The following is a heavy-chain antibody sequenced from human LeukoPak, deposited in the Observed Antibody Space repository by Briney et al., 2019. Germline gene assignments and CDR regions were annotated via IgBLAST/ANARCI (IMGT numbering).Heavy chain of an antibody. D-gene: IGHD6-13*01. V-gene: IGHV3-23*01. CDR1: GFTFSSYA. Sequence: GGSLRLSCAASGFTFSSYAMSWVRQAPGKGLEWDSAISGSGGSTYYADSVKGRFTISRDNSKNTLYLQMNSLRAEDTAVYYCAKGVSSSWYNWFDPWGQGTLVTVSS. CDR3: AKGVSSSWYNWFDP. CDR2: ISGSGGST. J-gene: IGHJ5*02.